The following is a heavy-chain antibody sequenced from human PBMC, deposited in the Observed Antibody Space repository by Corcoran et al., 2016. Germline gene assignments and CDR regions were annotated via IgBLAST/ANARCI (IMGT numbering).Heavy chain of an antibody. CDR3: ARPTGLRFVEWSPIDGGMDV. J-gene: IGHJ6*02. V-gene: IGHV3-33*01. CDR1: GFTFRSYG. D-gene: IGHD3-3*01. CDR2: IWDDGSNK. Sequence: QVQLVESGGGVVQPGRSLRLSCAASGFTFRSYGMHWVRQAPGKGLEWVAIIWDDGSNKYYADSVKGRFTISRDNSKNTLYLQMNSLRAEDTAVYYCARPTGLRFVEWSPIDGGMDVWGQGTTVTVSS.